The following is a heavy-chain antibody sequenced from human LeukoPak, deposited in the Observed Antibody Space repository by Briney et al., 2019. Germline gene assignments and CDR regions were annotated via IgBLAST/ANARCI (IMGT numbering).Heavy chain of an antibody. CDR3: ARSRFHYDILTGYYPIPYFDY. Sequence: GSSVKVSCKASGGTFSSYAISWVRQAPGQGLEWMGGIIPIFGTANYAQKLQGRVTMTTDTSTSTAYMELRSLRSDDTAVYYCARSRFHYDILTGYYPIPYFDYWGQGTLVTVSS. CDR1: GGTFSSYA. V-gene: IGHV1-69*05. J-gene: IGHJ4*02. CDR2: IIPIFGTA. D-gene: IGHD3-9*01.